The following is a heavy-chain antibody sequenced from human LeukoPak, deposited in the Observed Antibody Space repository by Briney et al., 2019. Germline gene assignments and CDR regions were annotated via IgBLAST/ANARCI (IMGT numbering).Heavy chain of an antibody. CDR3: ARDFGKYYFDY. CDR1: GFTFSSYG. J-gene: IGHJ4*02. D-gene: IGHD3-16*01. CDR2: IWYDASNK. Sequence: PGGSLRLSCAASGFTFSSYGMHWVRQAPGKGLEWVAIIWYDASNKYYADSVKGRFTISRDNSKNTLYLQMNSLRAEDTAVYYCARDFGKYYFDYWGQGTLVTVSS. V-gene: IGHV3-33*08.